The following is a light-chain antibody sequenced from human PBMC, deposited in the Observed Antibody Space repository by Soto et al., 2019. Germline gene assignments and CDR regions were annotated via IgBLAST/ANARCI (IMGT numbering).Light chain of an antibody. CDR2: AAS. J-gene: IGKJ2*01. Sequence: DIQMTQSPSSLSASVGDRVTITCRASQTISTYLNWYQQKPGKAPKLLIHAASSLQSGVPSRFSGSGSGTDFTLTISSLQPEDFATYYCQQYKSYSHTFGQGTKVDIK. CDR3: QQYKSYSHT. CDR1: QTISTY. V-gene: IGKV1-39*01.